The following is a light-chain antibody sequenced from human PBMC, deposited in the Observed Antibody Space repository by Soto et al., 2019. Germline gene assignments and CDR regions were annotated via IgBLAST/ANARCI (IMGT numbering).Light chain of an antibody. J-gene: IGLJ2*01. CDR1: SSNIGAGYD. V-gene: IGLV1-40*01. CDR2: CNS. CDR3: QSYVSSLSSEV. Sequence: QSVLTQPPSVSGAPGQGVTISCTGSSSNIGAGYDVYWYQQLPGNAPKLLIFCNSNRPSGVADRFSGSKYGTSASLAITGLQADDEEDDYCQSYVSSLSSEVFGGGTKLTVL.